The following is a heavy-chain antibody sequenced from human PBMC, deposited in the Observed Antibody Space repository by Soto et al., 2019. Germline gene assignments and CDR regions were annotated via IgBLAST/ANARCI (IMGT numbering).Heavy chain of an antibody. V-gene: IGHV2-5*01. CDR2: IYWNDDK. Sequence: QITLKESGPTLVKPTQTLTLTCTFSGFSLSTSGVGVGWIRQPPGKALEWLALIYWNDDKRYSPSLKSRLTITKDTSKNQVVLTMTNMDPVDTATYYCAHVSLAVAGFNWFDPWGQGTLVTVSS. J-gene: IGHJ5*02. CDR3: AHVSLAVAGFNWFDP. D-gene: IGHD6-19*01. CDR1: GFSLSTSGVG.